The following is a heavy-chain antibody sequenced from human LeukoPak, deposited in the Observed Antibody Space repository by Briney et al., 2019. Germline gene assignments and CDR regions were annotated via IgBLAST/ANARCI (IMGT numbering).Heavy chain of an antibody. CDR1: GCTFSDYW. CDR2: VYPGDSDT. V-gene: IGHV5-51*01. Sequence: NHGESLKISCKASGCTFSDYWIGWVRQMPGQGLEWMGIVYPGDSDTRYSPSFQGHVTISADKSINTAYLQWSGLQASDNAIYFCARSQGLYGAADYWGQGTLV. D-gene: IGHD2-2*02. CDR3: ARSQGLYGAADY. J-gene: IGHJ4*02.